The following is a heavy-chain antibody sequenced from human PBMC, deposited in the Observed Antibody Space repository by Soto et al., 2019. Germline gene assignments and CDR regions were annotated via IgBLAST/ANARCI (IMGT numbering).Heavy chain of an antibody. CDR2: ISYDGSNK. J-gene: IGHJ6*02. D-gene: IGHD3-16*01. V-gene: IGHV3-30*18. CDR1: GFTFSSYG. Sequence: PGGSLRLSCVASGFTFSSYGMHWVRQSPGKGLEWVAVISYDGSNKYYADSVKGRFTISRDNSKNTLYLQMNSLRAEDTAVYYCAKWEYGGVVFYGMDVWGQGTTVTVSS. CDR3: AKWEYGGVVFYGMDV.